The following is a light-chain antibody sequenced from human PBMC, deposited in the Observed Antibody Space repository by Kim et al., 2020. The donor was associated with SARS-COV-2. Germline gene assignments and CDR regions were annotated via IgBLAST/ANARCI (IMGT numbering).Light chain of an antibody. CDR1: SLRSYY. CDR3: SSRDGSKWV. V-gene: IGLV3-19*01. J-gene: IGLJ3*02. CDR2: GEH. Sequence: SSELTQDPVVSVALGQTVKITCRGDSLRSYYANWYQQKPRQAPVLVIYGEHNRPSGIPDRISGSSSGNTASLTITGAQAEDEADYYCSSRDGSKWVFGGG.